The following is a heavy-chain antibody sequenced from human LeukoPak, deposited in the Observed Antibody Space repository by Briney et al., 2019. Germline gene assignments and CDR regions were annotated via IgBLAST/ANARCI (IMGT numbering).Heavy chain of an antibody. CDR3: VREVSAWPKDWFDP. CDR2: ISDSGDGT. J-gene: IGHJ5*02. D-gene: IGHD3-3*01. CDR1: GFTFRSYA. Sequence: GGSLRLSCAGSGFTFRSYAMSWVRQPPVKGLEWVSAISDSGDGTYYADSVKARFTISRDNSKNTVYLEMSSLRAEDTAVYYCVREVSAWPKDWFDPWGQGTLVTVSS. V-gene: IGHV3-23*01.